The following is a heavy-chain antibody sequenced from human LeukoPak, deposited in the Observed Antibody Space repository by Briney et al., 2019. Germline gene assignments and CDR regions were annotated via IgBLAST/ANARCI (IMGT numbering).Heavy chain of an antibody. V-gene: IGHV1-46*03. D-gene: IGHD2-2*01. CDR3: ARDLGGIVPVAADENWFDP. Sequence: GASVKVSCKASGYTFTSYYMHWVRQAPGQGLEWMGIINPSGGSTSYAQKFQGRVTMTRDTSTSTVYMELSSLRSEDTAVYYCARDLGGIVPVAADENWFDPWGQGTLVTVSS. CDR1: GYTFTSYY. J-gene: IGHJ5*02. CDR2: INPSGGST.